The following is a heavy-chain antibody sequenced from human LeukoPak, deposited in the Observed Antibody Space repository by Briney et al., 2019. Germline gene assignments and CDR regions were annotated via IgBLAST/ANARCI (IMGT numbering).Heavy chain of an antibody. Sequence: PGGSRRLSCAASGFTFISYAMSWVRQAPGKGLEWVSTVNTGGGSTYYADSVKGRFTISRDNSKNTLYLQMNSLRAEDTAIYYCARLGREGYSYAYFDYWGQGTLVTVSS. V-gene: IGHV3-23*01. D-gene: IGHD5-18*01. CDR1: GFTFISYA. CDR2: VNTGGGST. CDR3: ARLGREGYSYAYFDY. J-gene: IGHJ4*02.